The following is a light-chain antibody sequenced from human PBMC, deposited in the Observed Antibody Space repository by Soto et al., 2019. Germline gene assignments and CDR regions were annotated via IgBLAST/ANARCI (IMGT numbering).Light chain of an antibody. CDR3: QQYGSSPYI. Sequence: EFVLTQSPGTLSLSPGERATLSCRASQSVSSYYLAWYQQKPGQAPGLLIYGASSRATGIPDRFSGSGSGTDFTLTISRLEPEDFALYYCQQYGSSPYIFGQGTKLETK. V-gene: IGKV3-20*01. CDR1: QSVSSYY. CDR2: GAS. J-gene: IGKJ2*01.